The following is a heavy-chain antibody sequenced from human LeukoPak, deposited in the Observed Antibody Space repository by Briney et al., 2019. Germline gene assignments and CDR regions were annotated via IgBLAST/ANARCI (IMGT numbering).Heavy chain of an antibody. Sequence: GGSLRLSCAASGFTFTSFAMNWVRQAPGKGLEWVSGISSNGGSTYYTDSVKGRFTISRDNSKNTLYLQMNSVRAEDTAIYYCAKDLRGGYDFWSGYPFDYWGQGTLVTVSS. D-gene: IGHD3-3*01. J-gene: IGHJ4*02. CDR2: ISSNGGST. V-gene: IGHV3-23*01. CDR3: AKDLRGGYDFWSGYPFDY. CDR1: GFTFTSFA.